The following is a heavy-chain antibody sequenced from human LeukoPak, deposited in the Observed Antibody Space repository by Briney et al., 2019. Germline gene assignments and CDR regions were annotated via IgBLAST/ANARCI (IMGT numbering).Heavy chain of an antibody. V-gene: IGHV1-8*01. D-gene: IGHD3-10*01. CDR3: ASTYRGDYYGSGSYYKY. Sequence: ASVKVSCKASGYTLTSYDINWVRQATGQGLEWMGWMNPNSGNTGYAQKFQGRVTMTRNTSISTAYMELRSLRSEDTAVYYCASTYRGDYYGSGSYYKYWGQGTLVTVSS. CDR1: GYTLTSYD. CDR2: MNPNSGNT. J-gene: IGHJ4*02.